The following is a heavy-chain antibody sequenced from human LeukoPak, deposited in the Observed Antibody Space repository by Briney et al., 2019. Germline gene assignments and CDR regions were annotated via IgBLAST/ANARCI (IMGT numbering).Heavy chain of an antibody. CDR2: IRSDGSDT. D-gene: IGHD6-19*01. CDR3: ARGSYNNGGGGY. CDR1: GFTFSDTR. J-gene: IGHJ4*02. V-gene: IGHV3-74*01. Sequence: GGSLRLSCAASGFTFSDTRMHWVRQAPGKGLVWVSRIRSDGSDTRYAESVKGRFTISRDNAKNTLYLQMNSLRAEDTALYFCARGSYNNGGGGYWGQGTLVTVSS.